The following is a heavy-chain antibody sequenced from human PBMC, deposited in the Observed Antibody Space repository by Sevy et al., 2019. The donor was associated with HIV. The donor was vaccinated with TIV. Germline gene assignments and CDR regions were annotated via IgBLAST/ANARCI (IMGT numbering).Heavy chain of an antibody. Sequence: GGSLRLSCAASGFTFDMYAMHWVRQSPGKGLECVAGLWSHGRREYYADFAKGRFTVSRDKSKNTVYLHMDSLGTDDTAVYYCAKEDDAFDVWGQGTMVTVSS. V-gene: IGHV3-30*02. CDR2: LWSHGRRE. J-gene: IGHJ3*01. CDR3: AKEDDAFDV. CDR1: GFTFDMYA.